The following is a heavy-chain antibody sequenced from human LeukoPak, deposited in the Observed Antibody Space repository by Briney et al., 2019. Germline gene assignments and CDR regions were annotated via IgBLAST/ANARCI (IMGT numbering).Heavy chain of an antibody. CDR1: GGSIDSTNW. Sequence: SETLSLTCDVSGGSIDSTNWWNWVRQPPGKGVEWIGEIHHDGRINYNPSLKSRVTLSVDKSKNQFSLRLNSVTAADTAMYYCARSHDHLWGNYPDYWGQGTLVTVSS. CDR3: ARSHDHLWGNYPDY. J-gene: IGHJ4*02. CDR2: IHHDGRI. V-gene: IGHV4/OR15-8*01. D-gene: IGHD3-16*02.